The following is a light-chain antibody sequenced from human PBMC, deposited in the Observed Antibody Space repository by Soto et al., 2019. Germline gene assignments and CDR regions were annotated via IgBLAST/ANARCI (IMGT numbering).Light chain of an antibody. J-gene: IGKJ1*01. Sequence: EIVMTQSPATLSVSPGERATLSCRASQSVSSNLAWYQHKPGQAPRLLIYGASARATGFPARFSGSGSGTDFTLTISSLQSEDFAVYYCQQYASSPWTFGQGTKVDI. V-gene: IGKV3-15*01. CDR1: QSVSSN. CDR2: GAS. CDR3: QQYASSPWT.